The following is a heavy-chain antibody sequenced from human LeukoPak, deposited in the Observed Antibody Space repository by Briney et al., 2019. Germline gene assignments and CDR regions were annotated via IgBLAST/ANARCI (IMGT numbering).Heavy chain of an antibody. CDR2: INSDESRT. D-gene: IGHD5-24*01. V-gene: IGHV3-74*01. J-gene: IGHJ4*02. CDR3: ARDGRMATTDTEQFDY. CDR1: GFTFSTYW. Sequence: PGGSLRLSCAASGFTFSTYWMHWVRQAPGKGLMWVSRINSDESRTSYADSVKGRFTITRDNAKNSLYLQMNSLRAEDTAVYYCARDGRMATTDTEQFDYWGQGTLVTVSS.